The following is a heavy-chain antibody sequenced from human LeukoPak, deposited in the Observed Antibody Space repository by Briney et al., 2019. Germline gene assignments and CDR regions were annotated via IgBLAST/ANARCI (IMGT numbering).Heavy chain of an antibody. V-gene: IGHV3-7*03. D-gene: IGHD1-26*01. CDR3: ARGSEVRVY. J-gene: IGHJ4*02. CDR1: GFTFSSYE. CDR2: IKQDGSEK. Sequence: GGSLRLSCAASGFTFSSYEMNWVRQAPGKGLEWVANIKQDGSEKYYVDSVKGRFTISRDNAKNSLYLQMNSLRAEDTAVYYCARGSEVRVYWGQGTLVTVSS.